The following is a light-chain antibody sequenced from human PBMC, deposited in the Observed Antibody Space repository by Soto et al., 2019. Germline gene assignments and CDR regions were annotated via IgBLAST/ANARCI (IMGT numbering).Light chain of an antibody. J-gene: IGLJ2*01. V-gene: IGLV2-14*03. CDR3: SPYTSRSFLVI. CDR2: DVS. Sequence: QSALTQPASVSGSPGQSITISCSGFITDVGAYNNVSWYQQYPGKAPKLIIYDVSDRPSGVSDRFSGSKSGNTASLTISGLQAEDEAEYYCSPYTSRSFLVIFGGGTKLTVL. CDR1: ITDVGAYNN.